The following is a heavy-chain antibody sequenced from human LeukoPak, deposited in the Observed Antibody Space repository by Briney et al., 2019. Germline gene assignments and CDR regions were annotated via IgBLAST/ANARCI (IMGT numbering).Heavy chain of an antibody. V-gene: IGHV3-48*04. CDR1: GFTFSSYS. CDR3: AMTSPYCGGDCPFDY. D-gene: IGHD2-21*02. J-gene: IGHJ4*02. CDR2: ISSSSSTI. Sequence: PGGSLRLSCAASGFTFSSYSMNWVRQAPGKGLEWVSYISSSSSTIYYADSVRGRFTISRDNAKNSLYLQMNSLRAEDTAVYYCAMTSPYCGGDCPFDYWGQGTLVTVSP.